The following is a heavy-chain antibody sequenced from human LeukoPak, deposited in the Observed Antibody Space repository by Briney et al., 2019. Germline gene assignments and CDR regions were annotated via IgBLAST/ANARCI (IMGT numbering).Heavy chain of an antibody. D-gene: IGHD3-10*01. J-gene: IGHJ4*02. CDR1: GFTFVGNA. V-gene: IGHV3-23*01. Sequence: GGSLRLSCAASGFTFVGNAVTWVRQAPGKGLGWVSTISGSGDAYYADSVKGRFTISRDDSKSTLSLQMNSLRAEDTALYYCAKKYYYGSGTYIFYFDYWGQGTPVTVSS. CDR3: AKKYYYGSGTYIFYFDY. CDR2: ISGSGDA.